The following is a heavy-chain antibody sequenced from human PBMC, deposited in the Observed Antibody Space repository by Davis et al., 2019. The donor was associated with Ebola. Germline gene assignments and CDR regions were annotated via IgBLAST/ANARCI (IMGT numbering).Heavy chain of an antibody. Sequence: SETLSLTCAVYGGSFSDYYWSWIRQPPGKGLEWIGEIYHSGSTNYNPSLKSRVTISVDKSKNQFSLKLSSVTAADTAVYYCASSQQPAYYYYYGMDVWGQGTTVTVSS. CDR3: ASSQQPAYYYYYGMDV. V-gene: IGHV4-34*01. CDR1: GGSFSDYY. CDR2: IYHSGST. D-gene: IGHD6-13*01. J-gene: IGHJ6*02.